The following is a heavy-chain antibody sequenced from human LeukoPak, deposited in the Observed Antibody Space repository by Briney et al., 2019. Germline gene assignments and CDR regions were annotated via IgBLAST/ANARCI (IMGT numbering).Heavy chain of an antibody. CDR3: ARDRRQGGAFDI. CDR2: VYYSGST. Sequence: SETLSLTCTVSGGSITSSSYYWGWIRQPPGKGLEWIGSVYYSGSTYYNPSLKSRVTISVDTSKNQFSLKLSSVTAADTAVYYCARDRRQGGAFDIWGQGTMVTVSS. V-gene: IGHV4-39*07. CDR1: GGSITSSSYY. J-gene: IGHJ3*02. D-gene: IGHD3-16*01.